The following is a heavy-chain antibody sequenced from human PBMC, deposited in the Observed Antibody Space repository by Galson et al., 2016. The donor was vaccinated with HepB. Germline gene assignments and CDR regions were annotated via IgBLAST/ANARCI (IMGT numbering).Heavy chain of an antibody. Sequence: SLRLSCAVSAVTFKNYAMNWVRQAPGKGLELVSGISRSGDSTYYAESMRGRFTISRYNSKNMLYLQMSSLRAEDTALYYCLKEYPQEAVAWGQGTLVTVSS. J-gene: IGHJ1*01. CDR3: LKEYPQEAVA. D-gene: IGHD6-19*01. CDR2: ISRSGDST. CDR1: AVTFKNYA. V-gene: IGHV3-23*01.